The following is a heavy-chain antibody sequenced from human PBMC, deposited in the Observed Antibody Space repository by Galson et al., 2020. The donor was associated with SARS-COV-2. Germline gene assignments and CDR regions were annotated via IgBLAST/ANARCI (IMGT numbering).Heavy chain of an antibody. V-gene: IGHV3-23*01. Sequence: GGSLRLSCGASGFIFNTYDMAWVRQAPGKGLEWVSGIGGGGITTNYAGSVKGRFTVSRDNSKNMLFLQMNNLRPEDTAVYFCVKGGWLDDWGQGTLVSVSS. CDR1: GFIFNTYD. CDR2: IGGGGITT. J-gene: IGHJ4*02. CDR3: VKGGWLDD. D-gene: IGHD5-12*01.